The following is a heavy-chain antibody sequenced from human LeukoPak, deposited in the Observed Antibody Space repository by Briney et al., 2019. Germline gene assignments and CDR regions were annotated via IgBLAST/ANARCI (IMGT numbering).Heavy chain of an antibody. CDR2: ISYDGIDK. D-gene: IGHD3-22*01. CDR1: GFTFTSYA. J-gene: IGHJ6*02. Sequence: GGSLRLSCAASGFTFTSYAVHWVRQAPGKGLEWVAVISYDGIDKYYADSVKGRFSISRDNSKNTLYLQMNSLRAKDTAVYYCSRTYYYDRSGYPNYYGMDVWGQGTTVTVSS. CDR3: SRTYYYDRSGYPNYYGMDV. V-gene: IGHV3-30*04.